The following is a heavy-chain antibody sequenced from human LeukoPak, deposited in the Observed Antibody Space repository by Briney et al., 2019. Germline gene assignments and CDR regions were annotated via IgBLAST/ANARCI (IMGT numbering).Heavy chain of an antibody. D-gene: IGHD1-26*01. CDR2: IYYSGST. J-gene: IGHJ3*02. CDR1: GGSISSYY. V-gene: IGHV4-59*01. CDR3: ARPLYSGSYFVAFDI. Sequence: SETLSLTCTVSGGSISSYYWSWIRQPPGKGLEWIGYIYYSGSTNYNPSLKSRVTISVDTSKNQCSLKLSSVTAADTAVYYCARPLYSGSYFVAFDIWGQGTMVTVSS.